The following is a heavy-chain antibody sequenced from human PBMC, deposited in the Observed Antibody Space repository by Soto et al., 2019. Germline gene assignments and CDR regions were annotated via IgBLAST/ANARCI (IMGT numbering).Heavy chain of an antibody. CDR3: ARSQGSSTSLEIYYYYYYGMDV. Sequence: QVQLVQSGAEVKKPGSSVKVSCKASGGTFSNYAISWVRQAPGQGLEWMGGIIPISGTANYAQKVQGRVTITEGESTSTAYMELSSLRSEDTAVYYCARSQGSSTSLEIYYYYYYGMDVWGQGTTVTVSS. D-gene: IGHD2-2*01. V-gene: IGHV1-69*01. CDR1: GGTFSNYA. CDR2: IIPISGTA. J-gene: IGHJ6*02.